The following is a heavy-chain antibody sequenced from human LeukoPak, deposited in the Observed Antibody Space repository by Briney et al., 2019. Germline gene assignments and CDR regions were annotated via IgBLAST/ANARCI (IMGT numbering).Heavy chain of an antibody. D-gene: IGHD6-19*01. CDR1: GFTFTSYA. CDR3: ANVGGTGWRFFDY. J-gene: IGHJ4*02. Sequence: GGSLRLSCAASGFTFTSYAMSWVRQAPGKGLEWVSVISGSGGTTYYADSVKGRLTISRDNSKNTLYLQMNSLRVEDTAVYYCANVGGTGWRFFDYWGQGTLVTVSS. CDR2: ISGSGGTT. V-gene: IGHV3-23*01.